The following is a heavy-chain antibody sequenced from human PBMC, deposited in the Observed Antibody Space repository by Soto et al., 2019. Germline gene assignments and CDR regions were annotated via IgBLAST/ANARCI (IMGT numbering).Heavy chain of an antibody. CDR2: IYSSGST. V-gene: IGHV4-4*07. D-gene: IGHD3-10*01. J-gene: IGHJ5*02. CDR3: ARAPSGGSGSPNWFDP. CDR1: GGSISSYY. Sequence: QVQLQESGPGLVKPSETLSLTCTVSGGSISSYYWSWIRQPAGKGLEWIGRIYSSGSTNYNPSLKSRVIMSVDTSKNQFPLKLTAVTAADTAVYYCARAPSGGSGSPNWFDPWGQGTLVTVSS.